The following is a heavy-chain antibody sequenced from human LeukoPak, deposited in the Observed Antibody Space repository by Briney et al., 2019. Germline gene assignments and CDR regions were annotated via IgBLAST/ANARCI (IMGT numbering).Heavy chain of an antibody. CDR2: ISSNGGNT. Sequence: GGSLRLSCAASGFTFSSYAMNWVRQAPGKGLEWVSTISSNGGNTFYVDSVKGRFTISRDNSKNTLYLQMNNLRAEDTAIYYCAKDIAAAGTYFDYWGQGTLVTVPS. D-gene: IGHD6-13*01. CDR3: AKDIAAAGTYFDY. CDR1: GFTFSSYA. V-gene: IGHV3-23*01. J-gene: IGHJ4*02.